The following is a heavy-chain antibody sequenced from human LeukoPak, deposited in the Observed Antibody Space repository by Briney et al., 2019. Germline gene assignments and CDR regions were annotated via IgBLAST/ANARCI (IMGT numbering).Heavy chain of an antibody. V-gene: IGHV3-7*03. J-gene: IGHJ4*02. D-gene: IGHD3-10*01. CDR1: GFTFSSYR. CDR2: IKQDGSEK. Sequence: GGSLRLSCAASGFTFSSYRMSWVRQAPGKGLEWVANIKQDGSEKYYVDSVKGRFTISRDNAKNSLYLQMSSLRAEDTAVYYCARYGSGSSYDYWGQGTLVTVSS. CDR3: ARYGSGSSYDY.